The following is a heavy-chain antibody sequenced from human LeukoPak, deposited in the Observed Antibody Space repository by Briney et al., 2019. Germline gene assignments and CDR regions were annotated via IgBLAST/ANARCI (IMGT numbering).Heavy chain of an antibody. CDR3: ARQPLAYYDSSGYCFDY. CDR2: IYTSVST. CDR1: DGSISSYY. D-gene: IGHD3-22*01. J-gene: IGHJ4*02. Sequence: SETLSLTCTVSDGSISSYYWSWIRRPPGKGLEWIGYIYTSVSTNYNPSLKSRVTISVDTSKNQFSLKLSSVTAADTAVYYCARQPLAYYDSSGYCFDYWGQGTLVTVSS. V-gene: IGHV4-4*09.